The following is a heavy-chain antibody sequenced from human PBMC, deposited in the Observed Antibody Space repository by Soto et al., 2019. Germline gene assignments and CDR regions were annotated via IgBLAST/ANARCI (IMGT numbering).Heavy chain of an antibody. CDR3: AKDHWGSY. D-gene: IGHD3-16*01. V-gene: IGHV3-23*01. CDR2: IRGSGGST. J-gene: IGHJ4*02. CDR1: GFTFSTYA. Sequence: VQLLESGGGLVQPGGSLRLSCAASGFTFSTYAMSWVRQAPGKGLEWVSAIRGSGGSTFYADSVKGRFTISRDNSKNTLYLQMTTLRADDTALYHCAKDHWGSYSGQGTLVTVSS.